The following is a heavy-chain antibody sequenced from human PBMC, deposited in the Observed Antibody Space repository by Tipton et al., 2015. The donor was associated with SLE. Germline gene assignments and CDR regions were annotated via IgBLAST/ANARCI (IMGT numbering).Heavy chain of an antibody. CDR3: ARLSSGTGDFEH. CDR1: GGSISSYY. J-gene: IGHJ4*02. D-gene: IGHD7-27*01. CDR2: IYYSGST. Sequence: LRLSCTVSGGSISSYYWSWIRQPPGKGLEWIGYIYYSGSTNYNPSLKSRVTISVDTSKTHFSLKMSSVTAADTAMYYCARLSSGTGDFEHWGQGTLVTVSS. V-gene: IGHV4-59*08.